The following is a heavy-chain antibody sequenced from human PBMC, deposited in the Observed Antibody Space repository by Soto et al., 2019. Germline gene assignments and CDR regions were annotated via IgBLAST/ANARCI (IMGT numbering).Heavy chain of an antibody. J-gene: IGHJ3*02. D-gene: IGHD3-9*01. CDR2: ISYDGSNK. V-gene: IGHV3-30*18. Sequence: PGGSLRLSCAASGFTFSSYGMHWVRQAPGKGLEWVAVISYDGSNKYYADSVKGRFTISRDNSKNTLYLQMNSLRAEDTAVYYCAKLQLRYFDWLPITDSFDIWGQGTMVTVS. CDR3: AKLQLRYFDWLPITDSFDI. CDR1: GFTFSSYG.